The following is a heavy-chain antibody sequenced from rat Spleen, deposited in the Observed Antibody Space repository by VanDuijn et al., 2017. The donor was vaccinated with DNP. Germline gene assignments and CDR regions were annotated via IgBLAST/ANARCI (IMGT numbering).Heavy chain of an antibody. V-gene: IGHV5S11*01. CDR2: ISPGANKI. J-gene: IGHJ2*01. D-gene: IGHD1-1*01. CDR3: ARDSYSAPFDY. CDR1: GFIFRNYY. Sequence: EVQLVESGGGLVQPGRSTRLSCAASGFIFRNYYMAWVRQAPTKGLEWVASISPGANKIYYRDSVKGRFTISRDNAKNTVHLQMDSLRSEETATYYCARDSYSAPFDYWGQGVMVSVSS.